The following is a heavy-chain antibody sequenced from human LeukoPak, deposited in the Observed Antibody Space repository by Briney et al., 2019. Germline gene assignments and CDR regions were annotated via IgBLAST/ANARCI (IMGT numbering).Heavy chain of an antibody. CDR3: ARGTGGYSSYDQYYFDY. CDR1: GASTTSYY. Sequence: PSETLSLTCSVSGASTTSYYWNWIRQAPGKGLEWIGYIYSDGTTSYSPSLRSRVTISIDTSRNQFSLRLSSVTAADTAVYYCARGTGGYSSYDQYYFDYWGQGTLVTVSS. CDR2: IYSDGTT. V-gene: IGHV4-59*12. D-gene: IGHD5-12*01. J-gene: IGHJ4*02.